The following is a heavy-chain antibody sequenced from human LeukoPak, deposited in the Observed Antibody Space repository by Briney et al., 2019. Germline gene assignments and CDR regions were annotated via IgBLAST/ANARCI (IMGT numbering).Heavy chain of an antibody. D-gene: IGHD6-19*01. Sequence: SGGSLRLSCAASGFSVSNTFISWGRRPRGKGLGWVSIFTSDGNTYYAASVKGQFTLTRYTSKTTRKLQMNRLRPEATAVYYCARDKGAVAASEDYWGQGTLVTVSS. CDR3: ARDKGAVAASEDY. V-gene: IGHV3-53*01. CDR1: GFSVSNTF. J-gene: IGHJ4*02. CDR2: FTSDGNT.